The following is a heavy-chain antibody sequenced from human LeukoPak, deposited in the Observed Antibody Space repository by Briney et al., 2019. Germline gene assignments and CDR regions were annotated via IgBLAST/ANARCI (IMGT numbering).Heavy chain of an antibody. D-gene: IGHD3-9*01. Sequence: GESLKISCKGSGYSFTSYWITWVRQMPGKGLEWMGRIDPSDSYTNYSPSFQGHVTISADKSISTAYLQWSSLKASDTAIYYCARHENIFSTFDMWGQGTVVTVSS. CDR2: IDPSDSYT. V-gene: IGHV5-10-1*01. CDR3: ARHENIFSTFDM. J-gene: IGHJ3*02. CDR1: GYSFTSYW.